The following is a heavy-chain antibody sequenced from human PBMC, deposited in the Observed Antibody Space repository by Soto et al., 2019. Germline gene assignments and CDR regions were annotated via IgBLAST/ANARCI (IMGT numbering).Heavy chain of an antibody. Sequence: GASVKVSCKVSGHTLSELSMHWVRQAPGKGLEWMGGFDPENGERIYTQKFQGRVSMTEDTSTETAYMALSSLRSEDTAVYFCAIEGFFRIKSYSYYGMDVWGQGTTVTVSS. D-gene: IGHD2-21*01. CDR3: AIEGFFRIKSYSYYGMDV. V-gene: IGHV1-24*01. J-gene: IGHJ6*02. CDR1: GHTLSELS. CDR2: FDPENGER.